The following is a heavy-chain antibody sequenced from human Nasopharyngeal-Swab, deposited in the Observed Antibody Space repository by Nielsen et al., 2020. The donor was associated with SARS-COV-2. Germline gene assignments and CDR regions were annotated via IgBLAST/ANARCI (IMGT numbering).Heavy chain of an antibody. D-gene: IGHD6-13*01. V-gene: IGHV3-23*01. Sequence: WIRQPPGKGLEWVSRIDHNGGNTQYADSVKGRFTTSRGNSKNTLYLEVNSLRAEDTAVYYCAKEGLSIAAAGTVDYWGQGTLVTVSS. CDR3: AKEGLSIAAAGTVDY. J-gene: IGHJ4*02. CDR2: IDHNGGNT.